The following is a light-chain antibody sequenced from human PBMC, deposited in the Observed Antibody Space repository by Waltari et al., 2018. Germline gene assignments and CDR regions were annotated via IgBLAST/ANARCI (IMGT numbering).Light chain of an antibody. Sequence: SCRASQRVSRALSWYQQKPGEAPRLLIYGASTRAPGIPERFSGSGSGTDFCLTISRLEPEDFAVYYCQHYLRLPVTFGQGTTVEI. CDR1: QRVSRA. V-gene: IGKV3-20*01. CDR2: GAS. J-gene: IGKJ1*01. CDR3: QHYLRLPVT.